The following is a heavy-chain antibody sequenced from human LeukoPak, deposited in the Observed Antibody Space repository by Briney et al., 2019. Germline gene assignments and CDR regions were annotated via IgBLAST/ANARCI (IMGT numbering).Heavy chain of an antibody. J-gene: IGHJ6*02. V-gene: IGHV1-8*02. D-gene: IGHD5-18*01. Sequence: GASVKVSCKASGYTFTSYGISWVRQAPGQGLEWMGWMNPNSGNTGYAQKFQGRVTMTRNTSISTAYMELSSLRSEDTAVYYCARYSYGSYYYYYGMDVWGQGTTVTVSS. CDR2: MNPNSGNT. CDR1: GYTFTSYG. CDR3: ARYSYGSYYYYYGMDV.